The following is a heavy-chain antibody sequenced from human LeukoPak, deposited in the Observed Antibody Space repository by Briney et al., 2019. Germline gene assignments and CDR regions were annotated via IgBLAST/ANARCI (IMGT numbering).Heavy chain of an antibody. CDR3: GGTGKSGGYEPFDY. D-gene: IGHD1-26*01. CDR1: GLTCSSYV. J-gene: IGHJ4*02. V-gene: IGHV3-23*01. Sequence: GGYLRLSCAASGLTCSSYVMSWVRQAPGKGREWVSAVSGSGDITSYADSRKGRFTISRDNSKNTLYLQMNSLRAEDTAVYYCGGTGKSGGYEPFDYWGQGTLVTVSS. CDR2: VSGSGDIT.